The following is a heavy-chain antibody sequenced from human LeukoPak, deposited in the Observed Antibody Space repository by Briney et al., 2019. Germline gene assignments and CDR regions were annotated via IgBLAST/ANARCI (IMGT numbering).Heavy chain of an antibody. J-gene: IGHJ4*02. CDR3: ARDFDNDNPLGY. D-gene: IGHD3-9*01. V-gene: IGHV4-59*01. CDR2: IYYSGST. CDR1: GGSISSYY. Sequence: SETLSLTCTVSGGSISSYYWSWIRQPPGKGLEWIGHIYYSGSTNYNPSLKSRVTISVDTFKNQFSLKLSSVTAADTAVYYCARDFDNDNPLGYWGQGTLVTISS.